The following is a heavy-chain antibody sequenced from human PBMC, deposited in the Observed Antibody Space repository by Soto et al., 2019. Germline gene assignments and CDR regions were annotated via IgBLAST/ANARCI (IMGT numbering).Heavy chain of an antibody. V-gene: IGHV3-53*01. CDR3: ARDSYYYDSSGYYPVYYYGMDV. CDR2: IYSGGST. Sequence: GGSLRLSCAASGFTVSSNYMSWVRQAPGKGLEWVSVIYSGGSTYYADSVKGRFTISRDNSKNTLYLQMNSLRAEDTAVYYCARDSYYYDSSGYYPVYYYGMDVWGQGTTVTVSS. J-gene: IGHJ6*02. CDR1: GFTVSSNY. D-gene: IGHD3-22*01.